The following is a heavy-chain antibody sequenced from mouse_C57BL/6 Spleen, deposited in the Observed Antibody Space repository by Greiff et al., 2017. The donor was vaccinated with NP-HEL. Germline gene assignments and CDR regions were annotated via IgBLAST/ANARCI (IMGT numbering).Heavy chain of an antibody. D-gene: IGHD1-1*01. CDR2: IHPNSGST. Sequence: QVQLQQPGAELVKPGASVKLSCKASGYTFTSYWMHWVKQRPGQGLEWIGMIHPNSGSTNYNEKFKSKATLTVDKSSSTAYMQLSSLTSEDSAVYYCARVGYYYGRGFAYWGQGTLVTVSA. J-gene: IGHJ3*01. CDR1: GYTFTSYW. V-gene: IGHV1-64*01. CDR3: ARVGYYYGRGFAY.